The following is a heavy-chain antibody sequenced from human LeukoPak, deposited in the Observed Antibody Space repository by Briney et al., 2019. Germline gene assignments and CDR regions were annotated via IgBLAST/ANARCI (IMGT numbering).Heavy chain of an antibody. CDR2: IYYSGST. V-gene: IGHV4-39*07. CDR1: GGSISSNSYY. D-gene: IGHD4-17*01. CDR3: ARDRRGYGTPFDY. Sequence: SETLSLTCTVSGGSISSNSYYWGWIRQPPGKGLEWIGSIYYSGSTYYNPSLKSRVTISVDTSKNQFSLKLSSVTAADTAVYYCARDRRGYGTPFDYWGQGTLVTVSS. J-gene: IGHJ4*02.